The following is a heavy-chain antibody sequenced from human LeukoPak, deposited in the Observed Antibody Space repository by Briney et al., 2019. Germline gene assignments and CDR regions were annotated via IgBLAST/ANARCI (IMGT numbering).Heavy chain of an antibody. J-gene: IGHJ3*02. V-gene: IGHV4-39*07. Sequence: PSETLSLTCTVSGGSISSSSYYWGWIRQPPGKGLEWIGSIYYSGSTYYNPSLKSRVTISVDTSKNQFSLKLSSVTAADTAVYYCARDRPGGGVDAFDIWGQGTMVTVSS. CDR3: ARDRPGGGVDAFDI. D-gene: IGHD3-16*01. CDR2: IYYSGST. CDR1: GGSISSSSYY.